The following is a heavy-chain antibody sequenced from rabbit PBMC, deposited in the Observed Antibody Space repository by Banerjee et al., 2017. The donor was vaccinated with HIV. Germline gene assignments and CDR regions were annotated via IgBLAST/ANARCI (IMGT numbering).Heavy chain of an antibody. V-gene: IGHV1S40*01. CDR3: ARDLGYVSTSLNL. CDR2: IDGGSGGIT. D-gene: IGHD8-1*01. Sequence: QSLEESGGDLVKPGASLTLTCTASGFSFSSSYYMCWVRQAPGKGLEWIACIDGGSGGITYYANWAKGRFTISKTSSTTVTLQMTSLTAADTATYFCARDLGYVSTSLNLWGPGTLVTVS. CDR1: GFSFSSSYY. J-gene: IGHJ4*01.